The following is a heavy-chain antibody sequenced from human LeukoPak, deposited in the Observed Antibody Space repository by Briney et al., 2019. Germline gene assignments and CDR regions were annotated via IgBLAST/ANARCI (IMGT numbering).Heavy chain of an antibody. D-gene: IGHD3-3*01. V-gene: IGHV1-2*02. J-gene: IGHJ6*03. Sequence: ASVKVSCKASGYTFSDYYTHWVRQAPGQGLEWMGWVNPKSGGTKYAQKFQGRVTMTRDTSLSTAYMELRRLRSDDTAVYYCARAPITIFEEPKDSMDVWGKGTTVTVSS. CDR2: VNPKSGGT. CDR1: GYTFSDYY. CDR3: ARAPITIFEEPKDSMDV.